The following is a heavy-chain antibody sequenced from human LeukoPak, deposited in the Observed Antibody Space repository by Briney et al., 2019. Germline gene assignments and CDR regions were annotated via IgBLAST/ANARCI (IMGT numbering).Heavy chain of an antibody. V-gene: IGHV3-72*01. CDR3: ARGFNSFDI. J-gene: IGHJ3*02. CDR2: SRNKATGYTT. CDR1: GFTFSDHY. Sequence: GGSLRLSCATSGFTFSDHYMDWVRQAPGKGLEWVGRSRNKATGYTTEYAASVRGRFTVSRDDSKNSLILQMNSLKTDDTAVYYCARGFNSFDIWGQGTTVTVSS. D-gene: IGHD5-24*01.